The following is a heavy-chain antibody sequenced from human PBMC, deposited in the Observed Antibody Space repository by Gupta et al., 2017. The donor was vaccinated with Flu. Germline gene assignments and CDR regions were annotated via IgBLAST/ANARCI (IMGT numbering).Heavy chain of an antibody. CDR2: IWYDGSNT. D-gene: IGHD3-16*02. CDR3: ARGAMTTFEGVIVRMPYDS. J-gene: IGHJ4*02. CDR1: GFTFGSYG. V-gene: IGHV3-33*01. Sequence: QVQLVESGGGVVQPGRSLRLSCAASGFTFGSYGMQLVRQAQGKGLGWVAVIWYDGSNTYYADSVKGRFTISRDNSKNTMFLQMNSLRVDDTAVYYCARGAMTTFEGVIVRMPYDSWGPGTLVTVSS.